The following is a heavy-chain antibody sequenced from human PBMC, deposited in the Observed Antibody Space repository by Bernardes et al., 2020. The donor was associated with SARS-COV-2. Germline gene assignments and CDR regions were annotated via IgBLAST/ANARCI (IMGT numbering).Heavy chain of an antibody. CDR2: IDWDDDK. CDR1: GFSLITSGIR. Sequence: SGPTLVKPTQTLTLTCTFSGFSLITSGIRLTLIRQPPGKALEWLARIDWDDDKFYSTSLKTRLTISKDTSKNQVVLTMTNMDPVDTATYYCARSYYYDSSGDNHPYPFDYWGQGTLVTVSS. J-gene: IGHJ4*02. V-gene: IGHV2-70*04. CDR3: ARSYYYDSSGDNHPYPFDY. D-gene: IGHD3-22*01.